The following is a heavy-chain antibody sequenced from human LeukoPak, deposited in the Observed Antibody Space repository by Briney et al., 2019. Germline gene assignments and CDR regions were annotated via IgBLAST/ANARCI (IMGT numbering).Heavy chain of an antibody. CDR1: GGSISSGDYY. D-gene: IGHD4-17*01. V-gene: IGHV4-31*03. CDR2: IYYSGST. J-gene: IGHJ4*02. Sequence: PSETLSLTCTVSGGSISSGDYYWSWIRQHPGKGLEWIGYIYYSGSTYYNPSLKSRVTISVDTSKNQFSLRLSSVTAADTAVYYCARDPHGDPLVFDYWGQGTLVTVSS. CDR3: ARDPHGDPLVFDY.